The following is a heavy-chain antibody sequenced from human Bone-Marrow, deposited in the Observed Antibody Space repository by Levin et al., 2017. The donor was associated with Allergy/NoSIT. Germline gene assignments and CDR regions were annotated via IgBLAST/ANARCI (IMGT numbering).Heavy chain of an antibody. D-gene: IGHD3-22*01. CDR3: GRIASESLDE. J-gene: IGHJ4*02. Sequence: HPGGSLRLSFAASGFTFTDYRMSWVRQAPGKGLEWVANIHQNGGETFYAESLKGRYTMSRDNSQNSVFLHVSSLRAEDTAIYYCGRIASESLDEWGQGTLVIVSS. V-gene: IGHV3-7*03. CDR2: IHQNGGET. CDR1: GFTFTDYR.